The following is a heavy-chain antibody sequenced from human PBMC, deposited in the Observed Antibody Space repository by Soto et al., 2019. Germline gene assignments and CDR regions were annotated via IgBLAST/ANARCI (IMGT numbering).Heavy chain of an antibody. CDR3: AKVGYSSSWYGWVWQGALDY. CDR1: GFTFSSYG. CDR2: ISYDGSNK. D-gene: IGHD6-13*01. J-gene: IGHJ4*02. V-gene: IGHV3-30*18. Sequence: GSLRLSCAASGFTFSSYGMHWVRQAPGKGLEWVAVISYDGSNKYYVDSVKGRFTISRDNSKNTLYLQMNSLRAEDTAVYYCAKVGYSSSWYGWVWQGALDYWGQGTLVTVSS.